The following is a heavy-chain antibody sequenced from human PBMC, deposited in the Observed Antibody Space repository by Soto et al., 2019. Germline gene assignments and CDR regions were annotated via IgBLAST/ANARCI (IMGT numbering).Heavy chain of an antibody. J-gene: IGHJ4*02. Sequence: SSTXSLTCTVGVCCIISSYCYLCWVRQPPGNVLEWIGSIFYLGSSYYNPSLKSRVTISVDTSKNQFSLELNSLTAADTDVYYCARCSRINTQQDVWGPGALVKVYS. CDR1: VCCIISSYCY. V-gene: IGHV4-39*07. CDR3: ARCSRINTQQDV. CDR2: IFYLGSS. D-gene: IGHD2-15*01.